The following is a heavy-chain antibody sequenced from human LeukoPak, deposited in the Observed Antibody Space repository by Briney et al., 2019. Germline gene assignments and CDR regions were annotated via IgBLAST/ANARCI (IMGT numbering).Heavy chain of an antibody. Sequence: GESLKISCKGSGYSFTSYWIGWVRQMPGKGLEWMGIIYPGDSDTSYSPSFQGQVTISADKSISTAYLQWSSLKASDTAMYYCARQPLVCSSGSGAFDIWGQGTMVTVSS. CDR1: GYSFTSYW. CDR3: ARQPLVCSSGSGAFDI. D-gene: IGHD6-19*01. V-gene: IGHV5-51*01. CDR2: IYPGDSDT. J-gene: IGHJ3*02.